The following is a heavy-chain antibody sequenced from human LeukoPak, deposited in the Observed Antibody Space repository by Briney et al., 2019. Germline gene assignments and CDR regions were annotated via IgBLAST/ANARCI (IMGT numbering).Heavy chain of an antibody. CDR3: AKDSRGYCYDSSGS. J-gene: IGHJ5*02. D-gene: IGHD3-22*01. Sequence: QPGGSLRLSCAASGFTFSSYAMHWVRQAPGKGLEWVAVISYDGSNKYYADSVKGRFTISRDNSKNTLYLQMNSLRAEDTAVYYCAKDSRGYCYDSSGSWGQGTLVTVSS. CDR2: ISYDGSNK. V-gene: IGHV3-30-3*01. CDR1: GFTFSSYA.